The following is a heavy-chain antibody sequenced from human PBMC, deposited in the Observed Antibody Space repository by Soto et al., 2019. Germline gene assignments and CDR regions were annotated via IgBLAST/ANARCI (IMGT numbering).Heavy chain of an antibody. V-gene: IGHV4-28*01. D-gene: IGHD2-21*01. CDR2: IYYSGTT. Sequence: SETLSLTCAVSGYSISSSTWWGWIRQPPGKGLEWIGYIYYSGTTYYNPSLKSRVTMSVDTSKNQFSLKLTSVTAVDTAVYYCARREIQGPIHYWGQGTLVTGSS. CDR1: GYSISSSTW. CDR3: ARREIQGPIHY. J-gene: IGHJ4*02.